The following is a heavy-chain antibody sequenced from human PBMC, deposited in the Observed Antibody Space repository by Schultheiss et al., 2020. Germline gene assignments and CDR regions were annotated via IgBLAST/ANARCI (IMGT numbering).Heavy chain of an antibody. CDR3: VRGQTGWFDP. J-gene: IGHJ5*02. CDR1: GFTFDDYA. Sequence: GGSLRLSCAASGFTFDDYAMHWVRQAPGKGLEWVSGISGSGGSTYYADSVKGRFTISRDNAKNSLYLQMDSLRVDDTAVYYCVRGQTGWFDPWGQGTLVTVSS. CDR2: ISGSGGST. V-gene: IGHV3-9*01.